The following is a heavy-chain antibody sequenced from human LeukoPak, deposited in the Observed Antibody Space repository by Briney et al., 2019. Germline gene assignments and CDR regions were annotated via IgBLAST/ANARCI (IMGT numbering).Heavy chain of an antibody. CDR1: GDSIRSGSYY. CDR3: ARAVTGTRGAFDV. J-gene: IGHJ3*01. D-gene: IGHD1-7*01. Sequence: SETLSLTCTVSGDSIRSGSYYWSWIRQPPGKGLEWIGYIYYSGSTNYNPSLKSRVTISVDTSKNQLSLKLSSVTAADTAVYYCARAVTGTRGAFDVWGQGTMVTVSS. V-gene: IGHV4-61*01. CDR2: IYYSGST.